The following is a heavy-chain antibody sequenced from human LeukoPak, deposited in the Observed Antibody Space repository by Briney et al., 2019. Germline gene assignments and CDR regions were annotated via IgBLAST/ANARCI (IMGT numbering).Heavy chain of an antibody. Sequence: GGSLRLSCSASGLPFSSYAMHWVRQAPGKGLEYVSAISDSGGSTYYADSVKGRFTISRDNSKNTLFLQMNSLRVEDTAIYYCAKDAAGPEYWGQGTRVTVSS. V-gene: IGHV3-64*04. J-gene: IGHJ4*02. D-gene: IGHD6-13*01. CDR3: AKDAAGPEY. CDR2: ISDSGGST. CDR1: GLPFSSYA.